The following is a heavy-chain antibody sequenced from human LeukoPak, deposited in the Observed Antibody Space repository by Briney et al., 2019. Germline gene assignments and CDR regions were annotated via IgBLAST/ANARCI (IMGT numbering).Heavy chain of an antibody. D-gene: IGHD4-11*01. CDR1: DDSITMYY. J-gene: IGHJ6*03. V-gene: IGHV4-59*01. CDR3: ARGRVSSSTWYSTYYYYFYMDV. Sequence: PSETLSLTCTVSDDSITMYYWTWIRQPPGKGLEWIGYVDHTGSTKFNPSLNGRVSISRDTSKNLFSLRLRSVTAADTAVYFCARGRVSSSTWYSTYYYYFYMDVWGKGTTVTISS. CDR2: VDHTGST.